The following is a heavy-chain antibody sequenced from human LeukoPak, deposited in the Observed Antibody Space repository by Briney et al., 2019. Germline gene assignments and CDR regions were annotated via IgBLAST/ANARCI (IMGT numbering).Heavy chain of an antibody. CDR3: GRAGVYSASSGYGPDR. V-gene: IGHV3-53*01. CDR2: IHSGGET. CDR1: GFSVSNNY. J-gene: IGHJ5*02. D-gene: IGHD3-22*01. Sequence: GGSLRLSCAASGFSVSNNYMSWVRQAPGKGLEWVSVIHSGGETYYTDSVKGRFTISRDNSKNTLYLQMNSLRAEDTAVYYCGRAGVYSASSGYGPDRWGQGTLVTASS.